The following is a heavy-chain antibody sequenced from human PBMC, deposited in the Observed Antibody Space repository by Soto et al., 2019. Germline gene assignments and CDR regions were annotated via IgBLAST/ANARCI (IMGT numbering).Heavy chain of an antibody. CDR2: IYSSGNT. CDR3: VRDVESPGISGSWGAFDI. V-gene: IGHV4-4*07. J-gene: IGHJ3*02. Sequence: QVQLQESGLGLVKPSETLSLICTVSGGSIRNCFWTWIRQPAGKGLEWIGRIYSSGNTVYNASLKSRVTMSIDMSKNQFSLKLSSMTAADTAVYYCVRDVESPGISGSWGAFDIWGQGTVVTVSS. D-gene: IGHD1-20*01. CDR1: GGSIRNCF.